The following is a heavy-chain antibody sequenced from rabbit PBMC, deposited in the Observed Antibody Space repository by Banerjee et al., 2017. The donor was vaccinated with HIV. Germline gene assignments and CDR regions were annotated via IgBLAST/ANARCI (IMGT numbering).Heavy chain of an antibody. V-gene: IGHV1S47*01. CDR1: GIDFSSYG. Sequence: QEQLVESGGGLVTLGGSLKLSCKASGIDFSSYGISWVRQAPGKGLEWIAYIYPDYGSTDYASWVNGRFTISLDNAQNTVFLQMTSLTAADTATYFCASGRGDLWGPGTLVTVS. J-gene: IGHJ4*01. CDR2: IYPDYGST. CDR3: ASGRGDL.